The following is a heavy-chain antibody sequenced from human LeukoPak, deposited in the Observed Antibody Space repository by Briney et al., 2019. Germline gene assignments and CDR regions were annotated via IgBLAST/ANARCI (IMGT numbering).Heavy chain of an antibody. CDR1: GYPFTTYD. CDR3: ARISDHNWYFDL. V-gene: IGHV1-8*01. Sequence: ASVRVSCKASGYPFTTYDINWVRKVPGQGLEWMGWMNPSSGYTGYSQKFQGRVTMTRNTSITTAYMELSSLRSEDTAVYYCARISDHNWYFDLWGRGTLVTVSS. J-gene: IGHJ2*01. D-gene: IGHD1-14*01. CDR2: MNPSSGYT.